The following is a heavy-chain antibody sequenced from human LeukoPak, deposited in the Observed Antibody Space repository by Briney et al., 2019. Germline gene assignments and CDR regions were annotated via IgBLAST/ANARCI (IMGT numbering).Heavy chain of an antibody. CDR2: IKLDGSEK. D-gene: IGHD3-16*01. V-gene: IGHV3-7*03. CDR1: GFTFRKYW. J-gene: IGHJ4*02. Sequence: GGSLRLSCVASGFTFRKYWMSWVRQAPGKGLEWVANIKLDGSEKNYVDSVKGRFTISRDNTKNSLYLQMNSLRAEDTAVYYCARGAPFGGYWGQGTLVTVSS. CDR3: ARGAPFGGY.